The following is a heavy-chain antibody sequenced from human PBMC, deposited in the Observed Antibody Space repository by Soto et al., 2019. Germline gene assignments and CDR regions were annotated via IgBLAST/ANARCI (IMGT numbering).Heavy chain of an antibody. Sequence: GGSLRLSCAASGFTFSSYSMNWVRQAPGKGLEWVSSISSSSSYIYYADSVKGRFTISRDKAKNSLYLQMNSLRAEDTAVYYCARGPPYCSSTSCYDRDYYYGMDVWGQGTTVTVSS. CDR1: GFTFSSYS. D-gene: IGHD2-2*01. CDR3: ARGPPYCSSTSCYDRDYYYGMDV. V-gene: IGHV3-21*01. J-gene: IGHJ6*02. CDR2: ISSSSSYI.